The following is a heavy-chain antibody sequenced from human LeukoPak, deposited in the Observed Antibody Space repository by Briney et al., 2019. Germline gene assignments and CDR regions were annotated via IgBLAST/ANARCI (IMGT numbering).Heavy chain of an antibody. CDR1: GFTFSSYS. Sequence: GGSLRLSCAASGFTFSSYSMNWGRQAPGKGLEWVSSISSSSSYIYYADSVKGRFTISRDNAKNSLYLQMDSLRAEDTAVYYCAREVIAVAGSRFDYWGQGTLVTVSS. D-gene: IGHD6-19*01. CDR3: AREVIAVAGSRFDY. J-gene: IGHJ4*02. CDR2: ISSSSSYI. V-gene: IGHV3-21*01.